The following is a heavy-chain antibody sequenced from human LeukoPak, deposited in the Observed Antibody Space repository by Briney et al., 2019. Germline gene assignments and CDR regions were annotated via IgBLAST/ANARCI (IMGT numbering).Heavy chain of an antibody. D-gene: IGHD4-23*01. V-gene: IGHV3-48*01. CDR2: ISSSSVTI. CDR3: ARDPRSTVVTPSPYFDY. CDR1: GFTFSSYS. Sequence: PGGSLRLSCAACGFTFSSYSMNWVRQAPGKGLEWVSYISSSSVTIYYADSVKGRFTISRDNAKNSLYLQMNSLRAEDTAVYYCARDPRSTVVTPSPYFDYWGQGTLVTVSS. J-gene: IGHJ4*02.